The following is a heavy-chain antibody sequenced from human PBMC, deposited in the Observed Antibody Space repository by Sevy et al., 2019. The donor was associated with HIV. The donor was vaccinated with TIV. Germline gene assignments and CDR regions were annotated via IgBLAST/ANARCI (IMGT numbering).Heavy chain of an antibody. V-gene: IGHV3-53*01. J-gene: IGHJ6*03. D-gene: IGHD5-18*01. CDR2: IYSGGST. CDR1: GFTVSSNY. Sequence: GGSLRLSCAASGFTVSSNYMSWVRQAPGKGLEWVSVIYSGGSTYYADSVKGRFTISRDNSKNTQYLQMNSLRAEDTAVYYCASSLGGYSYGLDYYYMDVWGKGTTVTVSS. CDR3: ASSLGGYSYGLDYYYMDV.